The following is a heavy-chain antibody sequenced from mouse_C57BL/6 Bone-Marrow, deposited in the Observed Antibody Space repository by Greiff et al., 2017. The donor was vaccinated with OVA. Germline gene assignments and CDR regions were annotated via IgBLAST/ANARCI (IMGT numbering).Heavy chain of an antibody. CDR1: GYTFTDYY. V-gene: IGHV1-76*01. D-gene: IGHD1-1*01. CDR3: ARDGSSSYWYFDV. CDR2: IYPGSGNT. Sequence: VQLQQSGAELVRPGASVKLSCKASGYTFTDYYINWVKQRPGQGLEWIARIYPGSGNTYYNEKFKGKATLTAEKSSSTAYMQLSSLTSEDSAVYFCARDGSSSYWYFDVWGTGTTVTVSS. J-gene: IGHJ1*03.